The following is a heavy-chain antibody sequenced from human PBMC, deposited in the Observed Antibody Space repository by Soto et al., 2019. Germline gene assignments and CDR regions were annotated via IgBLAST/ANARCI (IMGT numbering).Heavy chain of an antibody. CDR3: ASRAPGNRFDY. Sequence: SETLSLTCAVSGGSFTSNNWWTWVRQPPGQGLEWIGEIYRTGSTNYNPSLKSRVTISLDKSENQFSLKVTSLTAADTAVYYCASRAPGNRFDYWGQGTLVTVSS. V-gene: IGHV4-4*02. J-gene: IGHJ4*02. CDR1: GGSFTSNNW. CDR2: IYRTGST. D-gene: IGHD3-10*01.